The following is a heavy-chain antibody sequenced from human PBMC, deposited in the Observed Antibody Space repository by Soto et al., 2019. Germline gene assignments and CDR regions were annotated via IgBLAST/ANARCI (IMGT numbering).Heavy chain of an antibody. CDR2: ISYDGSNK. D-gene: IGHD3-22*01. Sequence: GGSLRLSCAASGFTFSSYAMHWVRQAPGKGLEWVAVISYDGSNKYYADSVKGRFTISRDNSKNTLYLQMNSLRAEDTAVYYCARAGYYYDSSGYYYGYFDYWGQGTLVTVSS. CDR1: GFTFSSYA. CDR3: ARAGYYYDSSGYYYGYFDY. J-gene: IGHJ4*02. V-gene: IGHV3-30-3*01.